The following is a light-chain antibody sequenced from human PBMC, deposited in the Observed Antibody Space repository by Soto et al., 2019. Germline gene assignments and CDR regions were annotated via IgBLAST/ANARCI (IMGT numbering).Light chain of an antibody. CDR3: QQYNNWPRT. J-gene: IGKJ1*01. Sequence: EIVMTQSPATLSVSPGERATLSCRASQSVSSNLAWYQQKPGQAPRLLIYGASTRATGFPARFSGSGSGTDFTLTISGLQSEDFAVYYCQQYNNWPRTFGQGTKVEIK. CDR1: QSVSSN. CDR2: GAS. V-gene: IGKV3-15*01.